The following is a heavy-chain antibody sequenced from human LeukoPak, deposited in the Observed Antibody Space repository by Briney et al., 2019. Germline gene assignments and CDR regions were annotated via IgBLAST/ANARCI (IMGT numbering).Heavy chain of an antibody. J-gene: IGHJ6*03. CDR1: GYTFTGYY. V-gene: IGHV1-2*02. D-gene: IGHD5-12*01. Sequence: ASVKVSCKASGYTFTGYYIHWVRQAPGQGLEWMGWINPNSGGTNYAQKFEGRVAMTRDTSISTAYMELSSLRSEDTAVYYCARGLVASGGYYYYYYMDVWGKGTTVTVSS. CDR3: ARGLVASGGYYYYYYMDV. CDR2: INPNSGGT.